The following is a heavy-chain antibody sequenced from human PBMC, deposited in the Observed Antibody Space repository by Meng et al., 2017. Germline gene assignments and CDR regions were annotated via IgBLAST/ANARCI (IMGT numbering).Heavy chain of an antibody. D-gene: IGHD1-7*01. J-gene: IGHJ4*02. V-gene: IGHV4-59*01. CDR2: IYYSGST. CDR1: GGSISSYY. CDR3: ARDELATAPLID. Sequence: ESLKISCTVSGGSISSYYWSWIRQPPGKGLEWIGYIYYSGSTNYNPSLKSRVTISVDTSKNQFSLKLSSVTAADTAVYYCARDELATAPLIDWGQGTLVTVS.